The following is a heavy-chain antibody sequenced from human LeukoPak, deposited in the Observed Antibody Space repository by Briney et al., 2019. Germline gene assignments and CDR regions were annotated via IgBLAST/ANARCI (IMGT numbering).Heavy chain of an antibody. V-gene: IGHV4-34*01. CDR2: INHSGST. J-gene: IGHJ4*02. D-gene: IGHD2-2*01. CDR1: GGSFSGYY. Sequence: SQTLSLTCAVYGGSFSGYYWSRIRQPPGKGLEWIGEINHSGSTNYNPSLKSRVTISVDTSKNQFSLKLSSVTAADTAVYYCARGRCSSTSCQIYFDYWGQGTLVTVSS. CDR3: ARGRCSSTSCQIYFDY.